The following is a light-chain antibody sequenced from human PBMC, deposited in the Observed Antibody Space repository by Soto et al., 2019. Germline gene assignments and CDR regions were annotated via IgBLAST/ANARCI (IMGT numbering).Light chain of an antibody. V-gene: IGKV3-20*01. CDR1: QSVSSY. CDR3: QQYGSSPLT. Sequence: EIVLTQSPGTLSLSVGERVTLSCRASQSVSSYLAWYQQTPGQAPRLLIYDTSTRATGTPDRFSGSGSGTDFTLTIRRLEPEDFTVYYCQQYGSSPLTFGGGTTVEIK. CDR2: DTS. J-gene: IGKJ4*01.